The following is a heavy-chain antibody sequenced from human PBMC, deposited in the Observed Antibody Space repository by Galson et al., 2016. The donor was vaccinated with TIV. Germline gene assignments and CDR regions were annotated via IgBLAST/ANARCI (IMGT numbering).Heavy chain of an antibody. J-gene: IGHJ2*01. CDR1: GYSITSIYC. CDR2: LYHSGST. Sequence: ETLSLTCSVSGYSITSIYCWGWIRQPPGKGLEWIGSLYHSGSTYYNPSLKSRVTISLDTSKNQLSLKVKSVTAADTAVYYCARLRGRSSGYDWGRGTLITVSS. CDR3: ARLRGRSSGYD. D-gene: IGHD3-22*01. V-gene: IGHV4-38-2*01.